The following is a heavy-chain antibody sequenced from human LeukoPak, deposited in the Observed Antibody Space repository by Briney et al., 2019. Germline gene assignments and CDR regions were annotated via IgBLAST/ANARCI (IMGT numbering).Heavy chain of an antibody. CDR3: ARARGMDY. CDR1: GFTVSSNY. D-gene: IGHD3-10*01. V-gene: IGHV3-66*01. CDR2: IYSGGST. Sequence: GGSLRLSCAASGFTVSSNYMNWVRQAPGKGLGWVSVIYSGGSTYYTGSVRGRFTISRDNSKNTLYLQMNSLRVEDTAVYYCARARGMDYWGQGTLVTVSS. J-gene: IGHJ4*02.